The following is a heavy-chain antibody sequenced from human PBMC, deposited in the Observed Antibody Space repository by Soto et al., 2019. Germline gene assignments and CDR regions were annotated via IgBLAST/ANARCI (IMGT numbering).Heavy chain of an antibody. Sequence: EVQLVESGGGLVKPGGSLRLSCAASGLTFRAYSLHWVRQTPGKGLEWVSSISSGSTHTYYADSVKGRFTISRDNAEKSLFLPMDSLRHEDTAVYYCTSGESTFGDYASRFDHWGQGTLVTVSS. D-gene: IGHD4-17*01. CDR1: GLTFRAYS. CDR3: TSGESTFGDYASRFDH. J-gene: IGHJ4*02. CDR2: ISSGSTHT. V-gene: IGHV3-21*01.